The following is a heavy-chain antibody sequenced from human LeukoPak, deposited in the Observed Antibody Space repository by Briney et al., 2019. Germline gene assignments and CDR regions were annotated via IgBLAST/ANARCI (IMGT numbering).Heavy chain of an antibody. D-gene: IGHD6-25*01. J-gene: IGHJ3*02. V-gene: IGHV1-58*02. CDR2: IVVGSANT. Sequence: SVKVSCKASGFTFTNFPMQWVRQARGQRLEWIGWIVVGSANTNYAQKFQERVTITRDMSTSTAYMELSSLRSEDTAVYYCAADRGSDDAFDIWGQGTVVTVSS. CDR3: AADRGSDDAFDI. CDR1: GFTFTNFP.